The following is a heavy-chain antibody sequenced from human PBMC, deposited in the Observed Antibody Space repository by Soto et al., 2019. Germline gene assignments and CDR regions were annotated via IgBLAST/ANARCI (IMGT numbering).Heavy chain of an antibody. CDR2: ISGSGGST. D-gene: IGHD6-19*01. Sequence: GGSLRLSCAASGFTFSSYAMSWVRQAPGKGLEWVSAISGSGGSTYYADSVKGRFTISRDNSKNTLYLQMNSLRAEDTAVYYCAKVRRKDAPGIAVAGTPFDYWGQGTLVTVSS. V-gene: IGHV3-23*01. CDR3: AKVRRKDAPGIAVAGTPFDY. J-gene: IGHJ4*02. CDR1: GFTFSSYA.